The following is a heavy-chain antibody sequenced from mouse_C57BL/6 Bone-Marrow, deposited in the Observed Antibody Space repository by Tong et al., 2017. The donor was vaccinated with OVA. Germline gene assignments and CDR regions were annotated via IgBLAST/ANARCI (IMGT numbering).Heavy chain of an antibody. D-gene: IGHD2-3*01. J-gene: IGHJ3*01. CDR3: ARGYSFFAY. V-gene: IGHV1-55*01. CDR1: GYTFTSYW. CDR2: IYPGSGST. Sequence: VQLQESGAELVKPGASVKMSCKASGYTFTSYWITWVKQRPGQGLEWIGDIYPGSGSTNYNEKFKSKATLTVDTSSSTAYMQLSSLTSEDSAVYYCARGYSFFAYWGQVTLVTVSA.